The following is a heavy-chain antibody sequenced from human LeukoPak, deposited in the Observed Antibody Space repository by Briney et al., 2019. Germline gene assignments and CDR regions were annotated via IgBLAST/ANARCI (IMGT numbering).Heavy chain of an antibody. D-gene: IGHD3-10*01. CDR2: IIPILGIA. Sequence: ASVKVSCKASGGTFSSYAISWVRQAPGQGLEWMGRIIPILGIANYAQKFQGRVTITADKSTSTAYMELSSLRAEDTAVYYCANTMVRGSYNMDVWGQGTTVTVSS. V-gene: IGHV1-69*04. J-gene: IGHJ6*02. CDR1: GGTFSSYA. CDR3: ANTMVRGSYNMDV.